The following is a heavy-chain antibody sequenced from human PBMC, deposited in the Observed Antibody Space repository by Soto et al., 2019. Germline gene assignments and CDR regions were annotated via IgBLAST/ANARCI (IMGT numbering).Heavy chain of an antibody. CDR3: GSRGGYSRSGPFDY. D-gene: IGHD6-13*01. CDR1: GFTFSSYS. CDR2: ISSSISYI. V-gene: IGHV3-21*01. Sequence: WGSLRLSCAASGFTFSSYSMNWVRHAPGKGLEWVSSISSSISYIYYADSVKGRFTISRGNAKNSLYLRINSRRAEDTVVYYCGSRGGYSRSGPFDYWGQGTRVTVSS. J-gene: IGHJ4*02.